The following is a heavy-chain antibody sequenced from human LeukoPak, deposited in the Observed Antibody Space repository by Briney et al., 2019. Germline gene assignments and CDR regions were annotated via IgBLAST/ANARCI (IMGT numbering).Heavy chain of an antibody. V-gene: IGHV1-69*13. CDR3: ARGSVGDDNNWFDP. D-gene: IGHD5-12*01. Sequence: SVKVSCKASGGTFSSYAISWVRQAPGQGLEWMGGIIPIFGTANYAQKFQGRVTITADESTSTAYMEPRSLRSDDTAVYYCARGSVGDDNNWFDPWGQGTLVTVSS. CDR1: GGTFSSYA. J-gene: IGHJ5*02. CDR2: IIPIFGTA.